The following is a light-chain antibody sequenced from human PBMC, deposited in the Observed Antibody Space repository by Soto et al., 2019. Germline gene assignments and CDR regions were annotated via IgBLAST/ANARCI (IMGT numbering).Light chain of an antibody. V-gene: IGKV1-5*01. Sequence: DIQMTQSPYTLSASLGERVTITCLDSQSISSWLAWYQQKPGKAPKLLIYDASTLESGVPSRFGGSGSRTEFTLTISSLQPDDFATYYCQQYNVYSWTFGQGTKVDIK. CDR1: QSISSW. J-gene: IGKJ1*01. CDR2: DAS. CDR3: QQYNVYSWT.